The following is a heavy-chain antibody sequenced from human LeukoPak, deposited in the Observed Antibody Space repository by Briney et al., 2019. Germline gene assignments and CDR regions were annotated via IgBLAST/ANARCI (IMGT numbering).Heavy chain of an antibody. D-gene: IGHD3-10*01. J-gene: IGHJ6*02. Sequence: PGGSLRLSCAASAFTFSDSTMTWIRQAPGKGLEWVAVISYDGSNKYYADSVKGRFTISRDNSKSTLYLQMNSLSAEDTAVYYCARSYNSGTYPAYYYYGMDVWGQGTTVTVSS. CDR1: AFTFSDST. V-gene: IGHV3-30*04. CDR3: ARSYNSGTYPAYYYYGMDV. CDR2: ISYDGSNK.